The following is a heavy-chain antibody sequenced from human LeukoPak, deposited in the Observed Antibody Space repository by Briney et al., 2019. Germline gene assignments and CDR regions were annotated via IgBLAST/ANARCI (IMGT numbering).Heavy chain of an antibody. J-gene: IGHJ4*02. CDR2: INHSGST. Sequence: SETLSLTCAVYGGSFSGYYWSWIRQPPGKGLEWIGEINHSGSTNYNPSLKSRVTISVDTSKNQFSLKLSSVTAADTAVYYRARSPRGYSGYDLWGAFDYWGQGTLVTVSS. V-gene: IGHV4-34*01. CDR3: ARSPRGYSGYDLWGAFDY. CDR1: GGSFSGYY. D-gene: IGHD5-12*01.